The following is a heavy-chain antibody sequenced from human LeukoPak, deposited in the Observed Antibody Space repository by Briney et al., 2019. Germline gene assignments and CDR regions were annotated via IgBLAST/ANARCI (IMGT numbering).Heavy chain of an antibody. D-gene: IGHD6-19*01. CDR2: IYYSGST. V-gene: IGHV4-30-4*08. CDR3: ARIPVADPFDY. CDR1: GGSISSGDYY. J-gene: IGHJ4*02. Sequence: SQTLSLTCTVSGGSISSGDYYWRWRRQPPGTGGEWIGYIYYSGSTYYNPSLKSRVTISVDTSKNQFSLKLSSVTAADTAVYYCARIPVADPFDYWGQGTLVTVSS.